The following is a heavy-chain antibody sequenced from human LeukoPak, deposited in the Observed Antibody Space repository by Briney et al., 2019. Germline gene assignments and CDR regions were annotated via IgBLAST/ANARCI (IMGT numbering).Heavy chain of an antibody. CDR2: IYSGGST. V-gene: IGHV3-66*01. CDR1: GFTVSSNY. CDR3: TRDAHYYDSDGYYLGPRYFQH. J-gene: IGHJ1*01. D-gene: IGHD3-22*01. Sequence: GGSLRLSCAASGFTVSSNYMSWVRQAPGKGLEWVSVIYSGGSTYYADSVKGRFTISRDNSKNTLYLQMNSLRAEDTAVYYCTRDAHYYDSDGYYLGPRYFQHWGQGTLVTVSS.